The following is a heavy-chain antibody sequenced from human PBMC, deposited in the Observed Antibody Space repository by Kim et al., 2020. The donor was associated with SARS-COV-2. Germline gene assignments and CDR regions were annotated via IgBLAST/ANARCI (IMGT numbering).Heavy chain of an antibody. CDR3: TILWYYYYGMDV. J-gene: IGHJ6*02. D-gene: IGHD3-10*01. V-gene: IGHV3-73*01. Sequence: ASAASVKGRFTISRDDSKNTAYLQMNSLKTEDTAVYYCTILWYYYYGMDVWGQGTTVTVS.